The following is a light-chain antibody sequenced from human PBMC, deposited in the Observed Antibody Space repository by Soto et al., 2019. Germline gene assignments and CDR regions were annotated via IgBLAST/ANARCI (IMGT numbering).Light chain of an antibody. Sequence: DIQMTQSPSSLSASIGDRITITCRASQSISTYLNWYQQKPGKAPRLLIYGASTLQNGVPSRFSGSGSATDYTLTISSLQPEDFATYYCQPSFITPPLTFGGGTKVAMK. CDR2: GAS. CDR1: QSISTY. CDR3: QPSFITPPLT. V-gene: IGKV1-39*01. J-gene: IGKJ4*01.